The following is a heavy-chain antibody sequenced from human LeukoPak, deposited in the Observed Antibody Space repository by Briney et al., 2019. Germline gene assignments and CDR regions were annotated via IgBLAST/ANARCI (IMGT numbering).Heavy chain of an antibody. J-gene: IGHJ4*02. D-gene: IGHD3-10*01. CDR3: AKEVYGSGPYYLDY. CDR1: GFTFSSYA. V-gene: IGHV3-23*01. Sequence: QTGGSLRLSCAASGFTFSSYAMSWVRQAPGKGLHWGSAISRGGDSPYYADSVKGRFTISRDNSRNTLYLQMNSLRAEDTAIYYCAKEVYGSGPYYLDYWGQGSLVTVSS. CDR2: ISRGGDSP.